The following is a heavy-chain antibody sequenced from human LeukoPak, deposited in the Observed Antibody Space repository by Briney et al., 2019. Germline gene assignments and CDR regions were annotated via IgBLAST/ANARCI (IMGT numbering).Heavy chain of an antibody. V-gene: IGHV3-23*01. CDR3: AKSLTTVKRGNFDS. D-gene: IGHD4-17*01. CDR1: GFTFSSYA. CDR2: ISGSGAST. Sequence: GGSQRLSCAASGFTFSSYAMSWVRQAPGKGLEWVSVISGSGASTYYADSVKGRFTISRDNSKNTFYLQMNSLRDEATAVFFCAKSLTTVKRGNFDSWGQGTLVTVSS. J-gene: IGHJ4*02.